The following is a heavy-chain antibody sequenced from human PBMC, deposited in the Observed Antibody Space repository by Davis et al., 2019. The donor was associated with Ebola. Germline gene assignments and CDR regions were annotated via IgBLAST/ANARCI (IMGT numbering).Heavy chain of an antibody. CDR3: ARLISTYYDFWSGSYESYGMDV. CDR2: IKQDGSEK. V-gene: IGHV3-7*01. J-gene: IGHJ6*02. D-gene: IGHD3-3*01. CDR1: GFTFSSYW. Sequence: GESLKISCAASGFTFSSYWMSWVRQAPGKGLEWVANIKQDGSEKYYVDSVKGRFTISRDNAKNSLYLQMNSLRAEDTAVYYCARLISTYYDFWSGSYESYGMDVWGQGTTVTVSS.